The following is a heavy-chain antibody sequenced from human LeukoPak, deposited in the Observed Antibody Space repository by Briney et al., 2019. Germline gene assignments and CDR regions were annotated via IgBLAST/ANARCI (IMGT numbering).Heavy chain of an antibody. CDR2: ISGSGSTI. CDR3: AELGITMIGGV. CDR1: GLTFSSYG. D-gene: IGHD3-10*02. V-gene: IGHV3-48*04. J-gene: IGHJ6*04. Sequence: GGSLTLSCAASGLTFSSYGMSWVRQAPGKGLEWVSAISGSGSTIYYADSVKGRFTISRDNAKNSLYLQMNSLRAEDTAVYYCAELGITMIGGVWGKGTTVTISS.